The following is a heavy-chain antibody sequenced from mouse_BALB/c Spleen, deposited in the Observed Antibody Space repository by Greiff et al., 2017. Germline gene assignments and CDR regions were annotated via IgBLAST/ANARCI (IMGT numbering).Heavy chain of an antibody. Sequence: EVKLMESGGGLVKPGGSLKLSCAASGFTFSSYTMSWVRQTPEKRLEWVATISSGGSYTYYPDSVKGRFTISRDNAKNTLFLQMTSLRSEDTAMYYCAREELTGIYFDYWGQGTTLTVSS. CDR2: ISSGGSYT. D-gene: IGHD4-1*01. V-gene: IGHV5-6-4*01. CDR3: AREELTGIYFDY. J-gene: IGHJ2*01. CDR1: GFTFSSYT.